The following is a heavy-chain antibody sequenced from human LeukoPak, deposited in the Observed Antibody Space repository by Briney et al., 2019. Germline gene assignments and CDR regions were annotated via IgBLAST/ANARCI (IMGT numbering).Heavy chain of an antibody. CDR1: GFTFSSYW. CDR3: ARTTFLRYFDY. Sequence: PGGSLRLSCAASGFTFSSYWMHWVRQAPGKGLVWVSRINSDGSSTSYADSVKGRFTISRDNAKNTLYLQMNSLRAEDTAVYYCARTTFLRYFDYWGQGTLVTVSS. J-gene: IGHJ4*02. V-gene: IGHV3-74*01. CDR2: INSDGSST. D-gene: IGHD3-16*01.